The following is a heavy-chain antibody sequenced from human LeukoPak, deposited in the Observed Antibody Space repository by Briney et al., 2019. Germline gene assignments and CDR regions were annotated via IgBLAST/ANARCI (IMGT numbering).Heavy chain of an antibody. D-gene: IGHD3-3*01. Sequence: GASVKVSCKASGYTFTSYDINWVRQATGQGLEWMGWMNPNSGNTGYAQKFQGRVTMTRNTSISTAYMELSSLRSEDTAVYYCARGRITIFGVVIIHPRGSYMDVWGKGTTVTVSS. CDR2: MNPNSGNT. J-gene: IGHJ6*03. V-gene: IGHV1-8*01. CDR3: ARGRITIFGVVIIHPRGSYMDV. CDR1: GYTFTSYD.